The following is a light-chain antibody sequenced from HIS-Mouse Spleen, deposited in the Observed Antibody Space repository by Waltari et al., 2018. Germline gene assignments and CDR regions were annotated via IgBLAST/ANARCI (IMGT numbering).Light chain of an antibody. CDR1: ALPKKY. CDR3: YSTDSSGNHRV. CDR2: EDS. Sequence: SYELTQPPSVSVSPGQTARITCSGDALPKKYAYWYQQKSGQAPVLVIYEDSKRPSGMPARFSGSSSGTMDTLTISGGQVEDEADYYCYSTDSSGNHRVFGGGTKLTVL. V-gene: IGLV3-10*01. J-gene: IGLJ2*01.